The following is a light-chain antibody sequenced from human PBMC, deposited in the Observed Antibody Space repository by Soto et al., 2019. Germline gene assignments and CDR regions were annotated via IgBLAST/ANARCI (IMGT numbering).Light chain of an antibody. CDR3: AAWDDSLKAWV. CDR2: DNN. J-gene: IGLJ3*02. V-gene: IGLV1-44*01. Sequence: QSVLTQPPSASGTPGQRVTISCSGSSSNIGGNTVNWYQKLPGRAPKLLIYDNNQRPSGVPDRFSGSKSGTSASLAISGLQSEDEADHYCAAWDDSLKAWVFGGGTKLTVL. CDR1: SSNIGGNT.